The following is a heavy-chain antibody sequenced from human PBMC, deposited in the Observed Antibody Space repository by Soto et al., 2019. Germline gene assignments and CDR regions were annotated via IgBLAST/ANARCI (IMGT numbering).Heavy chain of an antibody. J-gene: IGHJ4*02. D-gene: IGHD4-17*01. CDR1: GFTFTDYS. Sequence: HPGGSLRLSCEGSGFTFTDYSMLWVRQAPGKGLEWVSYISSTSNIAFYVDSVEGRFTTSRDNAKNSLYLQMNSLRDEDTAVYYCASCYGDYEFPCEYWGQGTLVTVSS. V-gene: IGHV3-48*02. CDR2: ISSTSNIA. CDR3: ASCYGDYEFPCEY.